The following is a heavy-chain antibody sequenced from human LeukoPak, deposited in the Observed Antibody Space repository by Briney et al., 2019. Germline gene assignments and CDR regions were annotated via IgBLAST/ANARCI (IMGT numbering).Heavy chain of an antibody. CDR1: GYTLTDLS. D-gene: IGHD3-10*01. CDR2: FDPEDGET. Sequence: EASVKVSCKVSGYTLTDLSMHWVRQAPGKGLEWMGGFDPEDGETIYAQKFQGRVTMTEDTSTDTAYMELSSLRSEDTAVYYCATVYYYGSGSFQYNWFDPWGQGTLVTVSS. CDR3: ATVYYYGSGSFQYNWFDP. V-gene: IGHV1-24*01. J-gene: IGHJ5*02.